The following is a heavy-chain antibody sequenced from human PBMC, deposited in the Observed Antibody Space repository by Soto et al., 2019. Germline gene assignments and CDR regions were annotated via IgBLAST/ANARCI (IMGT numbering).Heavy chain of an antibody. CDR2: ISTNSGNT. D-gene: IGHD1-7*01. Sequence: ASVKVSCKASGYPFGTYAITWVRQAPGQGLEWVGWISTNSGNTYYAQNFQGRVTLTTDTSTTTAYMELMSLTPDDTAIYYCARTYNWNSEGFDHWGQGTLVTVSS. CDR1: GYPFGTYA. CDR3: ARTYNWNSEGFDH. J-gene: IGHJ4*02. V-gene: IGHV1-18*04.